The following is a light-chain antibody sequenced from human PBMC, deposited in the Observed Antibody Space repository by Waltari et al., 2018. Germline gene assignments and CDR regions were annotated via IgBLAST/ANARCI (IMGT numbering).Light chain of an antibody. CDR1: QSVSVY. CDR3: QQRTDRPPVT. J-gene: IGKJ1*01. Sequence: EVVLTQSPATLSLSPGERATLSCSASQSVSVYLAWYQQKPGQAPRLLIYDASDRATGVPARFSGSGSGTDFTLTISSLEPEDFAVYYCQQRTDRPPVTFGQGTRVEMK. V-gene: IGKV3-11*01. CDR2: DAS.